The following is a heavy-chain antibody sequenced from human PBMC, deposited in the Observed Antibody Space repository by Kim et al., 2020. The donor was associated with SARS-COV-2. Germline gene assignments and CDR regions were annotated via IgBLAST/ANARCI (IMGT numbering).Heavy chain of an antibody. CDR2: IYFSGST. D-gene: IGHD3-22*01. V-gene: IGHV4-39*02. J-gene: IGHJ4*02. CDR1: GGSISTHSYY. Sequence: SETLSHTCTVSGGSISTHSYYWGWIRQPPGKGLEWIGSIYFSGSTYYNPSLKSRVTISVDTSKNQFSLKLTSVTAADTAVYFCARDPSTFYYDSSGYSTFDHWGQGTLVTVSS. CDR3: ARDPSTFYYDSSGYSTFDH.